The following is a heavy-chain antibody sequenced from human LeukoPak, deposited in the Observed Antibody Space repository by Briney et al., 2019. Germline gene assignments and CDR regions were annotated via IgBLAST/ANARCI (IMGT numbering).Heavy chain of an antibody. CDR1: GGSISSGGYY. J-gene: IGHJ6*02. CDR3: ASAGGGNPYYYYYYGMDV. D-gene: IGHD2-15*01. V-gene: IGHV4-31*03. CDR2: IYYSGST. Sequence: PSETLSLTCTVSGGSISSGGYYWSWLRQHPGKGLEWLGYIYYSGSTYYNPSLKSRVTISVDTSKNQFSLKLSSVTAADTAVYYCASAGGGNPYYYYYYGMDVWGQGTTVTVSS.